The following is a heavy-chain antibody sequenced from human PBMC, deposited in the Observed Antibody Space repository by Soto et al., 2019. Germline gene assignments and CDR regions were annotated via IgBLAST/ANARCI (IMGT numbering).Heavy chain of an antibody. J-gene: IGHJ5*02. D-gene: IGHD3-10*01. V-gene: IGHV3-30-3*01. CDR3: ESEGRVRDP. Sequence: QVQLVESGGGVVQPGRSLRLSCAASGFTFSSYAMHWVRQAPGKGLEWVAVISYDGSNKYYADSVKGRFTISRDNSKNTLYLQMNSRSAGDTAGYYCESEGRVRDPRGQGTPVTVSS. CDR1: GFTFSSYA. CDR2: ISYDGSNK.